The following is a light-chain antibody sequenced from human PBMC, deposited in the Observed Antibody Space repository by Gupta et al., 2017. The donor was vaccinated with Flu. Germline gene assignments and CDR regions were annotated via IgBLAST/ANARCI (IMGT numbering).Light chain of an antibody. CDR2: DAS. J-gene: IGKJ1*01. V-gene: IGKV1-39*01. Sequence: DIRMTQSPSSLSASVGDRVTLTCRASQSILTYVNWYQQKPGKAPKLLLSDASRLQVGVPSRFSGSGSGTDFTLTINGLQPEDFATYYCQHGDNIPRTFGQGTKVEIK. CDR1: QSILTY. CDR3: QHGDNIPRT.